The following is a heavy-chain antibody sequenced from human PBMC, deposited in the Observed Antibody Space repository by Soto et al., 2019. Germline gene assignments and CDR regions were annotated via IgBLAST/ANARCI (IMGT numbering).Heavy chain of an antibody. D-gene: IGHD7-27*01. J-gene: IGHJ6*02. CDR3: ATRLTGDVDYYYYGMDV. Sequence: SVKVSCKASGGTFSSYAISWVRQAPGQGLEWMGGIIPIFGTANYAQKFQGRVTITADESTSTAYMELSSLRSEDTAVYYCATRLTGDVDYYYYGMDVWGQGTTVTV. CDR1: GGTFSSYA. V-gene: IGHV1-69*13. CDR2: IIPIFGTA.